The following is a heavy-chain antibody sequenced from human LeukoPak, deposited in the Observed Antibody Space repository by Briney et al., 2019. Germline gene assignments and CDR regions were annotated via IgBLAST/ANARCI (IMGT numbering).Heavy chain of an antibody. CDR2: INHSGST. V-gene: IGHV4-34*01. CDR3: ASPDNLYGIDH. D-gene: IGHD1-14*01. Sequence: PSETLSLTCAVYGGSFSGYYWSWIRQPPGKGLEWIGEINHSGSTNYNPSLKSRVTISVDTSKNQFSLKLSSVTAADTAVYYCASPDNLYGIDHWGQGTLVTVSS. CDR1: GGSFSGYY. J-gene: IGHJ4*02.